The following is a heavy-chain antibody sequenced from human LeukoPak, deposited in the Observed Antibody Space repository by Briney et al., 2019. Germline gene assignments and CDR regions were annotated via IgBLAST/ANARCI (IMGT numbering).Heavy chain of an antibody. CDR2: INSDGSST. CDR1: GFTFSSYW. J-gene: IGHJ4*02. V-gene: IGHV3-74*01. CDR3: ASGVAAAGRDYFDY. Sequence: GGSQRLSCAASGFTFSSYWMHWVRQAPGKGLVWVSRINSDGSSTNYADSVKGRFTISRDNAKNTLYLQMNSLRAEDTAVYYCASGVAAAGRDYFDYWGQGTLVTVSS. D-gene: IGHD6-13*01.